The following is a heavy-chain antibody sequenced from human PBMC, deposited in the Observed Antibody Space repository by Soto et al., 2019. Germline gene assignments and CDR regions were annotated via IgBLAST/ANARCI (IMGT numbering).Heavy chain of an antibody. CDR3: ARGRYSSSWPNWFDP. D-gene: IGHD6-13*01. V-gene: IGHV3-21*01. CDR2: ISSSSSYI. CDR1: GFTFSSYS. Sequence: EVQLVESGGGLVKPGGSLRLSCAASGFTFSSYSMNWVRQAPGKGLEWVSSISSSSSYIYYADSVKGRFTISRDNAKNSLYRQMNSLRAEDTAVYYCARGRYSSSWPNWFDPWGQGTLVTVSS. J-gene: IGHJ5*02.